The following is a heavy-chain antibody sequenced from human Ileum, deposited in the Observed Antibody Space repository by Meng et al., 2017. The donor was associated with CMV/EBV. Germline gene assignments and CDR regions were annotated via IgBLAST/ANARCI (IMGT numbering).Heavy chain of an antibody. J-gene: IGHJ5*02. CDR1: GDSISSFY. D-gene: IGHD3-10*01. CDR3: ARGTKYGSGNWFDP. Sequence: LQEPGPGLVKPSETLALTWSVSGDSISSFYWSWIRQPAGKGLEWIGRIYSNGNNNYNPSLESRVTMSVDTSKNHFSLKLNSVTAADTAVYYCARGTKYGSGNWFDPWGQGTLVTVSS. CDR2: IYSNGNN. V-gene: IGHV4-4*07.